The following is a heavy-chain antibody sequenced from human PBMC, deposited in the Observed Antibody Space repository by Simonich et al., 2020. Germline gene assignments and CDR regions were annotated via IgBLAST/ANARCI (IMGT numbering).Heavy chain of an antibody. V-gene: IGHV3-53*01. Sequence: EVQLVESGGGLIQPGGSLRLSCAASGFTVSSNYMSWVRQAPGKGLDWVSVIYSDGSTYDADSVKGRFTISRDNSKNTRYLQINSLRAEDTAVYYCARWTATGYYFDYWGQGTLVTVSS. J-gene: IGHJ4*02. CDR1: GFTVSSNY. CDR3: ARWTATGYYFDY. D-gene: IGHD1-1*01. CDR2: IYSDGST.